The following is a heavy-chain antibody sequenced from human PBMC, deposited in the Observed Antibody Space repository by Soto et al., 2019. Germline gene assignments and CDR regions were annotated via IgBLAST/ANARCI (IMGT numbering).Heavy chain of an antibody. CDR1: GYTFTGYY. D-gene: IGHD4-17*01. CDR3: ARQDYGDATGNWFDP. Sequence: GASVKVSCKASGYTFTGYYMHWVRQAPGQGLEWMGWINPNSGGTNYAQKFQGWVTMTRDTSISTAYMELSRLRSDDTAVYYCARQDYGDATGNWFDPWGQGTLVTVSS. V-gene: IGHV1-2*04. J-gene: IGHJ5*02. CDR2: INPNSGGT.